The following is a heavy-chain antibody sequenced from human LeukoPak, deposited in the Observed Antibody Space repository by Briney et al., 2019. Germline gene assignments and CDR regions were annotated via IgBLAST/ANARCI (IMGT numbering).Heavy chain of an antibody. CDR1: GGSISSYY. D-gene: IGHD3-22*01. CDR3: ARGPNRITMMIGDAFDI. J-gene: IGHJ3*02. CDR2: IYTSGST. Sequence: SETLSLTCTVSGGSISSYYWSWIRQPAGKGLEWIGRIYTSGSTSYNPSLKSRVTMSVDTSKNQFSLKLSSVTAADTAVYYCARGPNRITMMIGDAFDIWGQGTMVTISS. V-gene: IGHV4-4*07.